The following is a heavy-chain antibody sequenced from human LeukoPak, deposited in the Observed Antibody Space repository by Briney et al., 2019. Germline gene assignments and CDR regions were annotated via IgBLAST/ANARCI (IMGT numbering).Heavy chain of an antibody. D-gene: IGHD3-10*01. V-gene: IGHV4-39*01. Sequence: SETLSLTSTVSGGSISSSSYYWGWIRQPPGKGLEWIGSIYYSGSTYYNPSLKSRVTISVDTSKNQFSLKLSSVTAADTAVYYCATHYYGSGSYYYMDVWGKGTTVTISS. J-gene: IGHJ6*03. CDR3: ATHYYGSGSYYYMDV. CDR1: GGSISSSSYY. CDR2: IYYSGST.